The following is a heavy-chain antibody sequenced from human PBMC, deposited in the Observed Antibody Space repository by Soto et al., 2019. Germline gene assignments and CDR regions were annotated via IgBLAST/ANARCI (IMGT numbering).Heavy chain of an antibody. CDR3: AKPGRFCSGGAWPSWNKWFGP. CDR2: VSGSGDNT. V-gene: IGHV3-23*01. D-gene: IGHD2-15*01. CDR1: GFTFSNYA. J-gene: IGHJ5*02. Sequence: GGSLRLSCAASGFTFSNYAMNWVRQAPGKGLDWVSAVSGSGDNTYYANSVEGRFTISRDNSKNTLYLQMNSLRAEDTALYYCAKPGRFCSGGAWPSWNKWFGPWGQGTLVT.